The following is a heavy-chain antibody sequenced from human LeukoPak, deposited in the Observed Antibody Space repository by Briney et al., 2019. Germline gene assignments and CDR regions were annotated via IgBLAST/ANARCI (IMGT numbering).Heavy chain of an antibody. CDR1: GYTFTDYY. V-gene: IGHV1-2*02. CDR2: INPNSGDT. Sequence: GASVKVSCKASGYTFTDYYIQWLRQAPGQGLEWMGWINPNSGDTNYAQEFQGRITISSDTSINTVYMELSRLRSDDTAVYYCAKDRYGDYVYYYMDVWGKGTTVIVSS. J-gene: IGHJ6*03. D-gene: IGHD4/OR15-4a*01. CDR3: AKDRYGDYVYYYMDV.